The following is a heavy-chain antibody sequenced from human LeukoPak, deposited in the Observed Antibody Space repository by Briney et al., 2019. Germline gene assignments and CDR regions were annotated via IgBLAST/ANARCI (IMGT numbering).Heavy chain of an antibody. CDR2: INTDQSST. V-gene: IGHV3-74*01. Sequence: GGSLRLSCAASGFSFNNYWMHWVRQAPGKGLIWVARINTDQSSTSYADSVKGRFTISRDNAKNTLYLQMNSLRVEDTAVYYCARDYSSGRDFWGQGTLVTVSS. D-gene: IGHD3-22*01. CDR3: ARDYSSGRDF. CDR1: GFSFNNYW. J-gene: IGHJ4*02.